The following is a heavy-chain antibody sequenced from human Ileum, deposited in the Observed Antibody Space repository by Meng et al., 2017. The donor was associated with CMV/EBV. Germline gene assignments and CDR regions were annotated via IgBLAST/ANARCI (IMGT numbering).Heavy chain of an antibody. CDR2: MNAETGNT. CDR1: GYTFISHD. J-gene: IGHJ5*02. Sequence: ASVKVSCKASGYTFISHDINWVRQATGQGLEWMGWMNAETGNTGYAQRFQGRVTMTRDTSTSTAYMELSSLRSEDTAVYYCMRCARGGGRDWFDPWGQGTLVTVSS. D-gene: IGHD2-15*01. V-gene: IGHV1-8*01. CDR3: MRCARGGGRDWFDP.